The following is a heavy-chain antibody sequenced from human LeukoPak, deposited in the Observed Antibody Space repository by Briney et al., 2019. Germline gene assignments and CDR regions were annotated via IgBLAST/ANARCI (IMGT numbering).Heavy chain of an antibody. J-gene: IGHJ6*02. CDR3: ARDSIVGATDYYYGMDV. V-gene: IGHV3-74*01. CDR1: GLTLSGYW. Sequence: GGSLRLSCAASGLTLSGYWMHCVRQPPGKGLVWVSRINGDASSTSYADSVKGRFTISRDNAKSTLYLQMNSLRVEDTAVYYCARDSIVGATDYYYGMDVWGQGTTVTVSS. CDR2: INGDASST. D-gene: IGHD1-26*01.